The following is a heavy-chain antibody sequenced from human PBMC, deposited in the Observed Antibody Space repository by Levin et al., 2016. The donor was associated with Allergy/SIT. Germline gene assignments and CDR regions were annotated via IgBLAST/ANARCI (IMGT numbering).Heavy chain of an antibody. J-gene: IGHJ5*02. D-gene: IGHD3-22*01. CDR1: GFTFSSYW. Sequence: GGSLRLSCAASGFTFSSYWMSWVRQAPGKGLEWVANIKQDGSEKYYVDSVKGRFTISRDNAKNSLYLQMNSLRAEDTAVYYCARSHDSSGYARYSWFDPWGQGTLVTVSS. CDR2: IKQDGSEK. CDR3: ARSHDSSGYARYSWFDP. V-gene: IGHV3-7*03.